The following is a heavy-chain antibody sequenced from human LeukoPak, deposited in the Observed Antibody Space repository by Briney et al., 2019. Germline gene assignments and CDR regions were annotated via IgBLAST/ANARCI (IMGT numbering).Heavy chain of an antibody. V-gene: IGHV4-59*01. CDR2: IHYTGST. CDR1: GGSISSNY. J-gene: IGHJ4*02. Sequence: SETLSLTCTVSGGSISSNYGNWIRRPPGKGLEWIGYIHYTGSTDYNPSLRSRVTISVDTPNNQFSLKLSSVTAADTAVYYCARGDNGSGSYYAYWGKGTPVTVSS. D-gene: IGHD3-10*01. CDR3: ARGDNGSGSYYAY.